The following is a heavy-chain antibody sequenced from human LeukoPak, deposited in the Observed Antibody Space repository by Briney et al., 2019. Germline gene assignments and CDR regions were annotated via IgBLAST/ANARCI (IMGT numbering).Heavy chain of an antibody. CDR1: GYTFTSYY. J-gene: IGHJ3*02. V-gene: IGHV3-33*01. CDR2: TWYDGSNK. CDR3: VADRTKVLQAYDALDI. Sequence: SCKASGYTFTSYYMHWVRQAPGKGLEWVALTWYDGSNKYYADSVKGRFTISRDNSKNTLYLQMDGLTAVDTAVYYCVADRTKVLQAYDALDIWGQGTMVTVSS. D-gene: IGHD4/OR15-4a*01.